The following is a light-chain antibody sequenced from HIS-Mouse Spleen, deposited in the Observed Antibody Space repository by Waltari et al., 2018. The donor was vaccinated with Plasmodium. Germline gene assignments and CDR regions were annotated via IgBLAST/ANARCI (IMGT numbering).Light chain of an antibody. CDR1: SSDVGGYNS. CDR3: SSYAGSNNVV. Sequence: QSALTQPPSASGSPGQSVTISCTGTSSDVGGYNSVSWYQQPPGKAPNLMIYEVSKRPSGVPDRFSGSKSGNTASLTVSGLQAEDEADYYCSSYAGSNNVVFGGGTKLTVL. CDR2: EVS. V-gene: IGLV2-8*01. J-gene: IGLJ2*01.